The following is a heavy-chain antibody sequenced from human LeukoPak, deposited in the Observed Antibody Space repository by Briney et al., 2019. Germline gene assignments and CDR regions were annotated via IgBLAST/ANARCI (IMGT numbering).Heavy chain of an antibody. J-gene: IGHJ6*03. D-gene: IGHD3-22*01. CDR3: ARGASSGYFRPAYYYYMDV. CDR1: GTSTNYA. Sequence: SVKVSCKGGTSTNYAISWVRQAPGQGLEWMGGIIPNFGTVNYAQKFQGRVTITTDESTSTAYMELSSLRSEDTAEYYCARGASSGYFRPAYYYYMDVWGKGTSVIVSS. CDR2: IIPNFGTV. V-gene: IGHV1-69*05.